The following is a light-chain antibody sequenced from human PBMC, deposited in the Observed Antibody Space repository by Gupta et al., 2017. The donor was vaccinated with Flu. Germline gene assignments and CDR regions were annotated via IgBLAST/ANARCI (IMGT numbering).Light chain of an antibody. CDR1: QSVSSY. V-gene: IGKV3-11*01. Sequence: ELVLTQPLATLSFPTGERATLSCRASQSVSSYLAWYQQKPGQAPRLLIYDASNRATGIPARFSGSGSGTDFTLTISSLEPEDFAVYYCQQRSNWPPVTFGGGTKVEIK. CDR3: QQRSNWPPVT. J-gene: IGKJ4*01. CDR2: DAS.